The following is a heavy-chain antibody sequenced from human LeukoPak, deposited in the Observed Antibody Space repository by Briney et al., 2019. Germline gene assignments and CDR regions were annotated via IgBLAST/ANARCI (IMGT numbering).Heavy chain of an antibody. Sequence: PPRSLRLSSALATPLPTSDATSWVRPAPREGLEWVSAIIGSGGSTYYADSVKGRFTISRDNSKNTLYLQMNSLRAEDTAVYYCAKDSDYYDSQWSQLFDYWGQGTLVTVSS. J-gene: IGHJ4*02. CDR3: AKDSDYYDSQWSQLFDY. CDR1: ATPLPTSDA. D-gene: IGHD3-22*01. V-gene: IGHV3-23*01. CDR2: IIGSGGST.